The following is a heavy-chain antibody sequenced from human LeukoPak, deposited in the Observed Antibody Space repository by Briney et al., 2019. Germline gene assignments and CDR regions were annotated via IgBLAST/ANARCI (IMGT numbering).Heavy chain of an antibody. J-gene: IGHJ5*02. CDR3: ARHADIVNWFDP. Sequence: SETLSLTCAVYGGSFSGYYWSWLRQPPGKGLEWIGEINHSGSTNYNPSLKSRVTISVDTSKNQFSLKLSSVTAADTAVYYCARHADIVNWFDPWGQGTLVTVSS. V-gene: IGHV4-34*01. CDR1: GGSFSGYY. D-gene: IGHD2-15*01. CDR2: INHSGST.